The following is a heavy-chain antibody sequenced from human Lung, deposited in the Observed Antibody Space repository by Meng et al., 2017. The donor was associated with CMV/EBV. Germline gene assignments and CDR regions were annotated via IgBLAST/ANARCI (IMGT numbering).Heavy chain of an antibody. J-gene: IGHJ4*02. CDR1: GYTFTAHY. CDR3: ARDRFRTVRGLFSY. V-gene: IGHV1-2*02. D-gene: IGHD3-10*01. Sequence: ASVXVSXKASGYTFTAHYFHWVRQAPGQGLEWMGWIHPHRGDTNYAQQFQGRVTLTRDTSISTASMELNRLSSEDTAVYYCARDRFRTVRGLFSYWGQGTLVTVPS. CDR2: IHPHRGDT.